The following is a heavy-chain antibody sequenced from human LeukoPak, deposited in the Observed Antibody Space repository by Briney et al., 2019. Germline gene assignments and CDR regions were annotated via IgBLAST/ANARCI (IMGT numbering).Heavy chain of an antibody. D-gene: IGHD4-17*01. CDR1: GFTFSSYG. J-gene: IGHJ4*02. CDR2: IWYDESNK. CDR3: ARAMTTVTTPYLDY. V-gene: IGHV3-33*01. Sequence: GRSLRLSCAASGFTFSSYGMHWVRQTPGKGLEWVAVIWYDESNKYYADSVKGRFTISRDNSKNTLYLQMNSLRAEDTAVYYCARAMTTVTTPYLDYWGQGTLVTVSS.